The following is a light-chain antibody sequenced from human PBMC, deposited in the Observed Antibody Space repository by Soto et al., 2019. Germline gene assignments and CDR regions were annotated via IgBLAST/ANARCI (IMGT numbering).Light chain of an antibody. J-gene: IGKJ1*01. V-gene: IGKV1-5*03. CDR2: KAS. CDR1: QSISTN. CDR3: QHDNGYWT. Sequence: DMQMTQSPSTLSASVGDRVTITCRASQSISTNLSWYQQKPAKAPNLLIYKASSLETAVASRFSGSGSGTESILTSSRQQPDDFATYYCQHDNGYWTFGQGTKVEIK.